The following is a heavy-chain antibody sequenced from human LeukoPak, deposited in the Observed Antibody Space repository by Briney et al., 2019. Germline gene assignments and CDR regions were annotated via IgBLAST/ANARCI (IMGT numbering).Heavy chain of an antibody. CDR3: ARGGTDSSGYYDALDI. D-gene: IGHD3-22*01. V-gene: IGHV4-59*08. CDR1: GGSISSYY. J-gene: IGHJ3*02. Sequence: PSETLSLTCTVSGGSISSYYWSWIRQPPGKGLEWIGYIYYSGSTNYNPSLKSRVTLSVDTSKNQFSLKLSSVTAADTAVYYCARGGTDSSGYYDALDIWGQGTMVTVSS. CDR2: IYYSGST.